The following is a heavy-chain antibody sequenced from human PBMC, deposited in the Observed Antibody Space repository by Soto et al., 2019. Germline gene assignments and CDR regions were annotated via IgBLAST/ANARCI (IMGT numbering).Heavy chain of an antibody. D-gene: IGHD4-17*01. V-gene: IGHV4-59*01. CDR3: ARYAFHTVNTYFDY. Sequence: PWETLSLTCTVSGGSISSYYCSWIRQPPWKGLEWIGYIYYSGITNYNPSLKSRVTISVDTSKNQFSLKLSSVTAADTAVYYCARYAFHTVNTYFDYSGQGTLVTVYS. J-gene: IGHJ4*02. CDR2: IYYSGIT. CDR1: GGSISSYY.